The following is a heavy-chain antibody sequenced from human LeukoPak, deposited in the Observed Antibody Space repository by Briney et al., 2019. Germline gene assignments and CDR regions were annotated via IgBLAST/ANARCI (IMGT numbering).Heavy chain of an antibody. CDR1: GYTFTGYY. Sequence: ASVKVSCKASGYTFTGYYLHWVRQAPGQGLEWMGWINPNSGGTNYAQKFQGGATMTRDTSISKAYMELSRLRSDDTAVYYCARIQTIFGVVICENWFDPWGQGTLVTVSS. CDR3: ARIQTIFGVVICENWFDP. J-gene: IGHJ5*02. CDR2: INPNSGGT. V-gene: IGHV1-2*02. D-gene: IGHD3-3*01.